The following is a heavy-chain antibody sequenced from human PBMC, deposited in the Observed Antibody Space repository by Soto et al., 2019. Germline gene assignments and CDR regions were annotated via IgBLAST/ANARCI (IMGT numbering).Heavy chain of an antibody. J-gene: IGHJ4*02. Sequence: VQLVESGGDLVQPGGSLRLSCVASGFALSSFWMTWVRQAPGKGLEWVAKIKGDGSEQNYVESVRGRFTISRDNAKNSVYLQMNSLRVDDTAVYYCTRNQVKADYWGQGTLVTVSS. CDR2: IKGDGSEQ. CDR1: GFALSSFW. V-gene: IGHV3-7*01. D-gene: IGHD3-22*01. CDR3: TRNQVKADY.